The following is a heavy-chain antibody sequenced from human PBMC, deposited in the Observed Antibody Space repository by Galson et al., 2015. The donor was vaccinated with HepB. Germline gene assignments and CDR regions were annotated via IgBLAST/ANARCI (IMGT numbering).Heavy chain of an antibody. CDR1: GGSISSGSYY. Sequence: QVQLQESGPGLVKPSQTLSLTCTVSGGSISSGSYYWSWIRQPAGKGLEWIGRIYTSGSTNYNPSLKSRVTMSVDTSKNQFSLKLSSVTAADTAVYYCARTIFGVVHAHHPWGQGTLVTVSS. J-gene: IGHJ5*02. V-gene: IGHV4-61*02. CDR3: ARTIFGVVHAHHP. CDR2: IYTSGST. D-gene: IGHD3-3*01.